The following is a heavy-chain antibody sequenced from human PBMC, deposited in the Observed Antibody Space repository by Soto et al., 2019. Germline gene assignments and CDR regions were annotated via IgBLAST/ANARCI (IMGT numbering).Heavy chain of an antibody. J-gene: IGHJ4*02. CDR2: ISWNSGSI. V-gene: IGHV3-9*01. D-gene: IGHD3-22*01. CDR3: AKWYYYDTSGHIDY. CDR1: GFTFDDYA. Sequence: EVQLVESGGGLVQPGRSLRLSCAASGFTFDDYARHWVRQAPGKGLEWVSGISWNSGSIGYADSVKGRFTISRDNAKNSLYLQMNSLRAEDTALYYCAKWYYYDTSGHIDYWGQGTLVTVSS.